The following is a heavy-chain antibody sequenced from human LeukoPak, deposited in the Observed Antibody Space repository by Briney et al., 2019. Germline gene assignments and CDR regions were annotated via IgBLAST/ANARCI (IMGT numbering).Heavy chain of an antibody. CDR2: IRYDGSNK. V-gene: IGHV3-30*02. D-gene: IGHD3/OR15-3a*01. CDR3: AKDGLENYYYYHMDV. CDR1: GFTFSSYG. Sequence: GGSLRLSCAASGFTFSSYGMHWVRQAPGKGLEWVAFIRYDGSNKYYADSVKGRFTISRDNSKNTLYLQMNSLRAEDTAVYYCAKDGLENYYYYHMDVWGKGTTVTVSS. J-gene: IGHJ6*03.